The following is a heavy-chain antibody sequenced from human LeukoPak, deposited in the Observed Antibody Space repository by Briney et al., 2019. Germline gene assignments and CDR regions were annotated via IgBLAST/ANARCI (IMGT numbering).Heavy chain of an antibody. J-gene: IGHJ4*02. V-gene: IGHV4-30-2*01. CDR3: GFVRSQDLYYFDY. CDR2: IYHSGST. D-gene: IGHD3-10*01. Sequence: SETLSLTCTISGGSISSGGYYWSWIRQPPGKGLEWIGYIYHSGSTYYNPSLKSRVTISVDRSKNQFSLKLSSVTAADTAVYYCGFVRSQDLYYFDYWGQGTLVTVSS. CDR1: GGSISSGGYY.